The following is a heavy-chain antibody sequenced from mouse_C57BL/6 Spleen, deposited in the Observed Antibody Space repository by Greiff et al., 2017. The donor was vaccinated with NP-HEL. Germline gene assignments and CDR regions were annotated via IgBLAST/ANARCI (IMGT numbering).Heavy chain of an antibody. CDR3: ARDGSSYEIDV. Sequence: EVQLQQSGPVLVKPGASVKMSCKASGYTFTDYYMNWVKQSHGKSLEWIGVINPYNGGTSYNQKFKGKATLTVDKSSSTAYMELNSLTSEDSAVYYCARDGSSYEIDVWGTGTTVTVSS. CDR1: GYTFTDYY. D-gene: IGHD1-1*01. CDR2: INPYNGGT. J-gene: IGHJ1*03. V-gene: IGHV1-19*01.